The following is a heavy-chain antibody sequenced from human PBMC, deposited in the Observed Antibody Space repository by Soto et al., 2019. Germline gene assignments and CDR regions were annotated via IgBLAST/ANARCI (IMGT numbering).Heavy chain of an antibody. J-gene: IGHJ4*02. V-gene: IGHV1-2*02. D-gene: IGHD6-6*01. CDR2: INPNSGGT. CDR1: GYTFTGYY. Sequence: ASVKVSCKASGYTFTGYYMHWVRQAPGQGLEWMGWINPNSGGTNYAQKFQGRVTMTRDTSINTAYMELSRLRSDDTAVYYCARDGIAARPPDYWGQGTLVTVSS. CDR3: ARDGIAARPPDY.